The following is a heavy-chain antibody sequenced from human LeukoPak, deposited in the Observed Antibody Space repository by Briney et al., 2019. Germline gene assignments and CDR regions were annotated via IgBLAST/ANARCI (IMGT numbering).Heavy chain of an antibody. CDR2: INPNSGGT. J-gene: IGHJ4*02. CDR3: ARDLSRAGYSSGWSEYYFDY. V-gene: IGHV1-2*02. Sequence: ASVKVSCKASGYTFTGYYMHWVRQAPGQGLEWMGWINPNSGGTNYAQKFQGRVTMTRDTSISTAYMELSRLRSDDTAVYYCARDLSRAGYSSGWSEYYFDYWGQGTLVTVSS. D-gene: IGHD6-19*01. CDR1: GYTFTGYY.